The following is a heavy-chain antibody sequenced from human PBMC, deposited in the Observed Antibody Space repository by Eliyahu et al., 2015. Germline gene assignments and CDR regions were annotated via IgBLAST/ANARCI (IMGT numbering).Heavy chain of an antibody. J-gene: IGHJ4*02. D-gene: IGHD3-16*01. CDR3: ARDFWGTYDF. Sequence: EMQLVESGGGLVQPGGSLRLSCXASGXTLSNSXMNWVRQVXGKGPASVSRINIXGSSTYYADSVKGRFTISRDNAKDTLYLQMNSLRAEDTAVYYCARDFWGTYDFWGQGTLVTVSS. CDR2: INIXGSST. V-gene: IGHV3-74*01. CDR1: GXTLSNSX.